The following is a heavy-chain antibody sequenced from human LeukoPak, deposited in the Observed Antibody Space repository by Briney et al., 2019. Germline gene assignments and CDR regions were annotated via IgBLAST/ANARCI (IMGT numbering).Heavy chain of an antibody. V-gene: IGHV4-59*08. CDR1: GGSISSYY. D-gene: IGHD3-10*01. CDR3: ARHGYGSGSSPDY. CDR2: IYYSGST. J-gene: IGHJ4*02. Sequence: TSETLSLTCTVSGGSISSYYWSWIRQPPGKGLEWIGYIYYSGSTNYNPSLKSRVTISVDTSKNQFSLKLSSVTAADTAVYYCARHGYGSGSSPDYWGQGTLVTVSS.